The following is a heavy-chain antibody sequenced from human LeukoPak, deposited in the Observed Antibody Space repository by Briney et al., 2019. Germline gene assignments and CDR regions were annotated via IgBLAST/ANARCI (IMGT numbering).Heavy chain of an antibody. CDR1: GFTFSSYA. V-gene: IGHV3-23*01. Sequence: PGGSLRLSCAAPGFTFSSYAMSWVRQAPGKGLEWVSAISGSGGSTYYADSVKGRFTISRDNSKNTLYLQMNSLRAEDTVVYYCARRITVTTRNYYMDVWGKGTTVTVSS. D-gene: IGHD4-17*01. CDR2: ISGSGGST. J-gene: IGHJ6*03. CDR3: ARRITVTTRNYYMDV.